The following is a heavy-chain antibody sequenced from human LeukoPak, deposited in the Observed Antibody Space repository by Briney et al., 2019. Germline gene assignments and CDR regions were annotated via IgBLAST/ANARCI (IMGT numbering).Heavy chain of an antibody. CDR1: GFTFSSYA. CDR2: ISGSGGST. Sequence: PGGSLILSCAASGFTFSSYAMSWVRQAPGKGLEWVSAISGSGGSTYYADSVKGRFTISRDNSKNTLYLQMNSLRAEDTAVYYCAKADYYYDSSGPLGYWGQGTLVTVSS. J-gene: IGHJ4*02. D-gene: IGHD3-22*01. V-gene: IGHV3-23*01. CDR3: AKADYYYDSSGPLGY.